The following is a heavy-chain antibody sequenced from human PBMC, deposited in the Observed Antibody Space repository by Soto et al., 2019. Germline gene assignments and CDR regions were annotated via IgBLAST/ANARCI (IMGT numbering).Heavy chain of an antibody. Sequence: QVQLQESGPGLVKPSGTLSLTCAVSGGSISSSNWWSWVRQPPGKGLEWIGEVYHSGSTNYNPSLKGRVTIAVDKSKDQLSLKVSGVSAADTAVYYCARDWGLLAPDTAIPANYYYGMDVWGQGTTVTVAS. V-gene: IGHV4-4*02. CDR1: GGSISSSNW. CDR2: VYHSGST. J-gene: IGHJ6*02. D-gene: IGHD5-18*01. CDR3: ARDWGLLAPDTAIPANYYYGMDV.